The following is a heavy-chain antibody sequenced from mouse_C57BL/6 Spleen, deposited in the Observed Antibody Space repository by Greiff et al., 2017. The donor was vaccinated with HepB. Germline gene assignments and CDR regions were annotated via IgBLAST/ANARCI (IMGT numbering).Heavy chain of an antibody. D-gene: IGHD1-1*01. V-gene: IGHV1-82*01. Sequence: QVQLQQSGPELVKPGASVKISCKASGYAFSSSWMNWVKQRPGKGLEWIGRIYPGDGDTNYNGKFKGKATLTADKSSSTAYMQLSSLTSEDSAVYFCARWGTTVVAYYAMDYWGQGTSVTVSS. J-gene: IGHJ4*01. CDR3: ARWGTTVVAYYAMDY. CDR1: GYAFSSSW. CDR2: IYPGDGDT.